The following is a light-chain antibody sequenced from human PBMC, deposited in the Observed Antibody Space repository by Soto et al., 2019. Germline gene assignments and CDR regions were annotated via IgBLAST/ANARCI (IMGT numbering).Light chain of an antibody. V-gene: IGKV3-20*01. J-gene: IGKJ5*01. CDR3: QQYGSSPVT. CDR2: GAS. Sequence: EIVLTQSPGTLSLSPGERATLSCRASQSVSSSYLAWYQQRPGQAPRLLIYGASSRATGIPDRFTGSGSGTDFTLTISRLEPEDFAVYYCQQYGSSPVTFGQGTRLEIK. CDR1: QSVSSSY.